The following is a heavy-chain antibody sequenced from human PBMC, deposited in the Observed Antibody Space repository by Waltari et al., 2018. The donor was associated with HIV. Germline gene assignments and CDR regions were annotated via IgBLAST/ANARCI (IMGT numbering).Heavy chain of an antibody. Sequence: EGQRLESGGGLVQPGGSRRISCAASGCAYFPYAITWGRRSPERGLGGVAGVRGCGDKSFYADSLKGRFTISRDNSKNTVFLQMNSLRAADTAISYCAKAYYENTAYYYDFWGRGTRVTVSS. CDR2: VRGCGDKS. CDR3: AKAYYENTAYYYDF. CDR1: GCAYFPYA. V-gene: IGHV3-23*01. D-gene: IGHD3-22*01. J-gene: IGHJ4*02.